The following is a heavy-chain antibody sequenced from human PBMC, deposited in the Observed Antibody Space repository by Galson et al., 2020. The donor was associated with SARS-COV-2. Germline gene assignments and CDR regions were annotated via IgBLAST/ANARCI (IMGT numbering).Heavy chain of an antibody. CDR2: ISSRGRTI. CDR1: GFTFSNYN. Sequence: GESLKISCAASGFTFSNYNMNWVRQAPGKGLEWVAYISSRGRTIYTTSPTVYYADSVKGRFTISRDNARNSLYLQMNNLRDEDTAVYYCARNENPFDYWGQGTLVTVSS. D-gene: IGHD1-1*01. J-gene: IGHJ4*02. CDR3: ARNENPFDY. V-gene: IGHV3-48*02.